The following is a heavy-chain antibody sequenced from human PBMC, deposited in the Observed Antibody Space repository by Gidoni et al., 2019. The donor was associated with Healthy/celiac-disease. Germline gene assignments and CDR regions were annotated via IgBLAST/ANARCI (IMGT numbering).Heavy chain of an antibody. J-gene: IGHJ3*02. CDR2: IFSNDEK. CDR3: ARIRRRYFGLDAFDI. Sequence: LEWLAHIFSNDEKSYSTSLKSRLTISKDTSKSQVVLTMTNMDPVDTATYYCARIRRRYFGLDAFDIWGQGTMVTVSS. D-gene: IGHD3-9*01. V-gene: IGHV2-26*01.